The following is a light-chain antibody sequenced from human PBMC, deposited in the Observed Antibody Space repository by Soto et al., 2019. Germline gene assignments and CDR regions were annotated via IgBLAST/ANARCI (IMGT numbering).Light chain of an antibody. CDR2: GAS. V-gene: IGKV3-15*01. J-gene: IGKJ1*01. CDR3: RQYNNWPPDRT. Sequence: EIVMTQSPATLSVSPGERATLSCRASQSVSSNLAWYQQKPGQAPRLLIYGASTRATGIPARFSGSGSGTEFTVTISSLQSEDFAIYFCRQYNNWPPDRTFGQGTKVEIK. CDR1: QSVSSN.